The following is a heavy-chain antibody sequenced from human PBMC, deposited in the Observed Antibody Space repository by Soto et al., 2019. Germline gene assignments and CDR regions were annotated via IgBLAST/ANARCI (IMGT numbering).Heavy chain of an antibody. CDR2: INHSGST. D-gene: IGHD2-2*01. CDR3: ARASFIVVVPAANAFDI. V-gene: IGHV4-34*01. CDR1: GGSFSGYY. Sequence: SETLSLTCAVYGGSFSGYYWSWIRQPPGKWLEWIGEINHSGSTNYNPSLKSRVTISVDTSKNQFSLKLSSVTAADTAVYYCARASFIVVVPAANAFDIWGQGTMVTVSS. J-gene: IGHJ3*02.